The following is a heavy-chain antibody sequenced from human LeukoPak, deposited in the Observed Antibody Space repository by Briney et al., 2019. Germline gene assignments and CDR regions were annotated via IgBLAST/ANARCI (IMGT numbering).Heavy chain of an antibody. D-gene: IGHD3-22*01. V-gene: IGHV4-31*03. Sequence: PSQTLSLTCTVSGGSISSDGYYWSWLRQHPGKGLEWIGYIYYSGSTYYNPSLKSRVTISVDASKNQFSLKLSSVTAADAAVYYCARTTYYYDSSGYYADAFDIWGQGTMVTVSS. CDR1: GGSISSDGYY. CDR2: IYYSGST. CDR3: ARTTYYYDSSGYYADAFDI. J-gene: IGHJ3*02.